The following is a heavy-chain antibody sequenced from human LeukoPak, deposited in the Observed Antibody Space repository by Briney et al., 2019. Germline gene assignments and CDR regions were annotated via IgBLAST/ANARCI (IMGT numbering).Heavy chain of an antibody. CDR2: IYTSGST. D-gene: IGHD3-9*01. CDR3: ASYNYDMTFDP. CDR1: GGSISSGSYY. Sequence: SQTLSLTCTVSGGSISSGSYYWSWIRQPAGKGLEWIGRIYTSGSTNYNPSLKSRVTISVDTSKNQFSLKLSSVTAADTAVYYCASYNYDMTFDPWGQGTLVTVSS. V-gene: IGHV4-61*02. J-gene: IGHJ5*02.